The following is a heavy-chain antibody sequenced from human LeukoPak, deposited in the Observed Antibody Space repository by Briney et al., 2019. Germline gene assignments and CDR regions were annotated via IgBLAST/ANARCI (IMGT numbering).Heavy chain of an antibody. CDR1: GYGFINFW. Sequence: GESLEISCTASGYGFINFWFGWVRQRPGEGLEWMGFIHPGDSDTTYSPSFQDQVIISTDKSIRTAYLRWHTLKASDTAIYYCASAGLNRWYFDQWGQGTLVTVSS. D-gene: IGHD2-15*01. V-gene: IGHV5-51*01. CDR3: ASAGLNRWYFDQ. CDR2: IHPGDSDT. J-gene: IGHJ4*02.